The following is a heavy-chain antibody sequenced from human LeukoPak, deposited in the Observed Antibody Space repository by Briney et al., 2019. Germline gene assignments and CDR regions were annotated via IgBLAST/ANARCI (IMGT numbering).Heavy chain of an antibody. D-gene: IGHD2-2*01. CDR3: ARDPTADDY. V-gene: IGHV3-21*01. Sequence: GGSLRLSCAASGFSVSSSYMSWVRQAPGKGLEWVSSITSVSSYKYYADSVKGRFTISRDNAKNSLFLQMNSLRAEDTAIYYCARDPTADDYWGQGTLVTVSS. CDR1: GFSVSSSY. J-gene: IGHJ4*02. CDR2: ITSVSSYK.